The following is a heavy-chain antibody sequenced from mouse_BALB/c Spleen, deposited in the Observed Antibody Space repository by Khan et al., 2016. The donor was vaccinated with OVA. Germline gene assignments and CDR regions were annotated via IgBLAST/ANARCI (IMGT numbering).Heavy chain of an antibody. V-gene: IGHV1S81*02. CDR2: INPSDGGT. J-gene: IGHJ3*01. CDR1: GYTFISYY. CDR3: TRSGWAAFAY. Sequence: QVHVKQSGAELVKPGASVKLSCKASGYTFISYYMYWVKQRPGLGLEWIGGINPSDGGTNFNEKFKSKATLTVDKSSSTAYMQLSSLTSEDSAVYYWTRSGWAAFAYWGQGTLVTVSA. D-gene: IGHD1-1*02.